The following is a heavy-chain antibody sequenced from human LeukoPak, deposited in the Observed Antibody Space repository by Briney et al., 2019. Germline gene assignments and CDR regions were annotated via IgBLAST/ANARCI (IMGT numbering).Heavy chain of an antibody. Sequence: ASVKVSCKASGGTFSSYTISWVRQAPGQGLEWMGRIIPILGIANYAQKFQGRVTITADKSTSTAYMELSGLRSEDTAVYYCARADYGDYVMPYYYYGMDVWGQGTTVTVSS. J-gene: IGHJ6*02. D-gene: IGHD4-17*01. V-gene: IGHV1-69*02. CDR2: IIPILGIA. CDR3: ARADYGDYVMPYYYYGMDV. CDR1: GGTFSSYT.